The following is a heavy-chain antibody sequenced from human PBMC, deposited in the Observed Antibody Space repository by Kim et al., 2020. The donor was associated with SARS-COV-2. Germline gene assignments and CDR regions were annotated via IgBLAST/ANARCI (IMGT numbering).Heavy chain of an antibody. D-gene: IGHD2-21*02. V-gene: IGHV4-39*01. J-gene: IGHJ4*02. Sequence: SETLSLTCTVSGGSISSSSYYWGWIRQPPGKGLEWIGSIYYSGSTYYNPSLKSRVTISVDTSKNQFSLKLSSVTAADTAVYYCARTGAYCGGDCPIGGVDYWGQGTLVTVSS. CDR2: IYYSGST. CDR3: ARTGAYCGGDCPIGGVDY. CDR1: GGSISSSSYY.